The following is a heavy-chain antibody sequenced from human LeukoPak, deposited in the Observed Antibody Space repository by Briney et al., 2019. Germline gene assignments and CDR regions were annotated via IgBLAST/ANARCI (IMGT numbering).Heavy chain of an antibody. CDR2: INHSGST. J-gene: IGHJ4*02. D-gene: IGHD4-17*01. CDR1: GGTFSGYY. V-gene: IGHV4-34*01. CDR3: ARDSTTVTLPFFDY. Sequence: SETLSLTCAVSGGTFSGYYRSWIRQPPGKGLEWIGEINHSGSTNYNPSLKSRITISVDTSKNQFSLKLSSVTAADTAVYYCARDSTTVTLPFFDYCGQRTLVTVSS.